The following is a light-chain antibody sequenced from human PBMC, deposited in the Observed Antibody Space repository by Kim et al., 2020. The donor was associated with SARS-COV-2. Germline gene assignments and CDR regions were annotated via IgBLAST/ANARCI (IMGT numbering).Light chain of an antibody. CDR2: EIT. CDR3: TAHANDNYD. CDR1: STDFTTYNY. J-gene: IGLJ1*01. Sequence: QSALTQPPSASGSPGQSVTISCSGTSTDFTTYNYVSWYQQHPGKAPKLIIYEITKRPSGVPDRFSGSKSGDTASLTVSGLQAEDEAEYYCTAHANDNYDFGTETKVTVL. V-gene: IGLV2-8*01.